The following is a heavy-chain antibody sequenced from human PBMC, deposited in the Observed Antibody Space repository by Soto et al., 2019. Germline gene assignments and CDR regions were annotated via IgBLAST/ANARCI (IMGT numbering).Heavy chain of an antibody. CDR2: ILYDGSNE. CDR3: AKDCWSHGPGVVIIQPFDY. Sequence: GGSLRLSCAASGFTFNTYGMHWVRQAPGKGLEWVALILYDGSNEYYAESVQGRFTISRDNSRNTLYLLMNSLRAEDTVVYYCAKDCWSHGPGVVIIQPFDYWVQGTLVTVS. CDR1: GFTFNTYG. V-gene: IGHV3-30*18. D-gene: IGHD3-3*01. J-gene: IGHJ4*02.